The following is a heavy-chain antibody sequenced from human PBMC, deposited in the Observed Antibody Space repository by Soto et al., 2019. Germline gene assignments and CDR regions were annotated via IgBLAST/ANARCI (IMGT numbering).Heavy chain of an antibody. J-gene: IGHJ6*03. CDR2: INESGST. CDR3: ARGLILGYGEFSRRGDHYYYMDV. D-gene: IGHD3-10*01. CDR1: GGSFSGYY. Sequence: QVQLQQWGAGLLKPSETLSLTCAVYGGSFSGYYWNWIRQPPGKGLEWIGEINESGSTKYNPSLQCPVTISVYTTKSQFSLKLSSVTDADRAVYYCARGLILGYGEFSRRGDHYYYMDVWGKGTTVTVSS. V-gene: IGHV4-34*01.